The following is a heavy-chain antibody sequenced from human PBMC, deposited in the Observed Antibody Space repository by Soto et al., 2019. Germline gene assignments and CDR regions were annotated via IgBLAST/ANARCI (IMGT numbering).Heavy chain of an antibody. D-gene: IGHD3-10*01. V-gene: IGHV1-18*01. Sequence: GASVKVSCKASGYTFTSYGISRVRQAPGQGLEWTGWISAYNGNTNYAQKLQGRVTMTTDTSTSTAYMELRSLRSDDTAVYYCARVRVRYYGSGSYFQYWGQGTLITVSS. J-gene: IGHJ1*01. CDR3: ARVRVRYYGSGSYFQY. CDR1: GYTFTSYG. CDR2: ISAYNGNT.